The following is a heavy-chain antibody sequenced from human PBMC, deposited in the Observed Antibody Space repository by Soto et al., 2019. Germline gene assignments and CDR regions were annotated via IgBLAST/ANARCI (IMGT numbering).Heavy chain of an antibody. CDR1: GFTVSSNY. J-gene: IGHJ3*02. D-gene: IGHD3-22*01. V-gene: IGHV3-53*01. CDR3: ARDGFYYDSSGYPPLDDFDI. Sequence: PGGSLRLSCAASGFTVSSNYMSWVRQAPGKGLEWVSVIYSGGSTYYADSVKGRFTISRDNSKNTLYLQMNSLRAEDTAVYYCARDGFYYDSSGYPPLDDFDIWGQGTMVTVSS. CDR2: IYSGGST.